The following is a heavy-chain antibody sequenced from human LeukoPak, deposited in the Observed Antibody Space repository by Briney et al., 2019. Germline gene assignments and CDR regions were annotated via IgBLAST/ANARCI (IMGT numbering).Heavy chain of an antibody. CDR1: GLTLGDYA. J-gene: IGHJ4*02. V-gene: IGHV3-49*03. CDR2: VRSKIYAETT. D-gene: IGHD6-6*01. CDR3: QKYSSSSFDF. Sequence: GGSLRLSCTGSGLTLGDYAISWFRQAPGKGLEWVSFVRSKIYAETTEYAASVKGRFTISRDDSKSIAYLQMNSLKTEDTAVYYCQKYSSSSFDFWGQGTLVTVSS.